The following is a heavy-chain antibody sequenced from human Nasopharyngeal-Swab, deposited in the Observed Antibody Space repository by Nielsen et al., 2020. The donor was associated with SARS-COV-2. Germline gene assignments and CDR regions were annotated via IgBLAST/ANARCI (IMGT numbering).Heavy chain of an antibody. J-gene: IGHJ6*02. CDR1: GYTFTGYY. CDR3: ARVRYYDLWSGYSSYYGMDV. CDR2: INPNSGGT. D-gene: IGHD3-3*01. V-gene: IGHV1-2*06. Sequence: ASVKVSCKASGYTFTGYYMHWVRQAPGQGLEWMGRINPNSGGTNYAQKFQGRVTMTRDTSISTAYMELSRLRSDDTAVYYCARVRYYDLWSGYSSYYGMDVWGQGTTVTVSS.